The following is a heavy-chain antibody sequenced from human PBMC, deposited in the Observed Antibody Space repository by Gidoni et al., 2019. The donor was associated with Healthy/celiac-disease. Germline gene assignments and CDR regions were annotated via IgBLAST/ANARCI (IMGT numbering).Heavy chain of an antibody. D-gene: IGHD2-21*01. J-gene: IGHJ3*02. CDR2: ISWNSGSI. Sequence: EVQLVESGGGLVPPGRYLRLSCAASGFTFDDSDMHWVRQAPGQGMEWVSGISWNSGSIGYADSVKGRFTISRDNAKNSLYLQMNSLRAEDTALYYCAKDRGEDAFDIWGQGTMVTVSS. CDR1: GFTFDDSD. V-gene: IGHV3-9*01. CDR3: AKDRGEDAFDI.